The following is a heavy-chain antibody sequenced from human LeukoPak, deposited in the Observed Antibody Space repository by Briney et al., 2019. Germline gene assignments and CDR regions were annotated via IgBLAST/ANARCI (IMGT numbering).Heavy chain of an antibody. CDR2: ISAYNGNT. CDR1: GYTFTSYG. V-gene: IGHV1-18*01. J-gene: IGHJ4*02. D-gene: IGHD5-24*01. Sequence: ASVKVSCKASGYTFTSYGISWVRQAPGQGLEWMGWISAYNGNTNYAQKLQGRVTMTTDTSTSTAYMELRSLRSDDTAVYYCARAPGIAEMATILGAYYFDYWGQGTLVTVSS. CDR3: ARAPGIAEMATILGAYYFDY.